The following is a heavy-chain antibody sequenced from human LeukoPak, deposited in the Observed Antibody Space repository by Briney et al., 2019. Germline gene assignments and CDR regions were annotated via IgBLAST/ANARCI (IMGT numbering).Heavy chain of an antibody. D-gene: IGHD3-22*01. J-gene: IGHJ4*02. CDR2: ISGSGGST. Sequence: GGSLRLSCAASGFTFSSYAMSWVRQAPGKGLEWVSAISGSGGSTYYADSVKGRFTISRDNSKNTLYLQMNGLRAEDTAVYYCAKNKDSSGYYDTIDYWGQGTLVTVSS. CDR3: AKNKDSSGYYDTIDY. V-gene: IGHV3-23*01. CDR1: GFTFSSYA.